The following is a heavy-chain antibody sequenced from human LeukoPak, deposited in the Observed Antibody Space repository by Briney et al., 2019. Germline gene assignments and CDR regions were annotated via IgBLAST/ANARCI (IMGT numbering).Heavy chain of an antibody. D-gene: IGHD6-19*01. CDR2: IIYDGSNQ. CDR1: GISFASYS. Sequence: GGSLRLSCTASGISFASYSMHWVRQAPGKGLEWVAVIIYDGSNQHYADSVKGRFTISRDNSKNTLFLQVNSLRAEDTAVYYCAKDHSSGWPYCFPYWGQGTLVTVSS. CDR3: AKDHSSGWPYCFPY. J-gene: IGHJ4*02. V-gene: IGHV3-30*18.